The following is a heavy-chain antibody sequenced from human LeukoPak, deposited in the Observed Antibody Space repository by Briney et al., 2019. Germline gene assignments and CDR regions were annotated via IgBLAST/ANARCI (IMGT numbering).Heavy chain of an antibody. D-gene: IGHD3-10*01. CDR1: GFTFSSYG. V-gene: IGHV3-33*01. CDR2: IWYDGSNK. Sequence: GGSLRLSCAASGFTFSSYGMHWVRQAPGKGLEWVAVIWYDGSNKYYVDSVKGRFTISRDNSKNTLYLQMNSLRAEGTAVHYCARGAYGSGTYHDFDIWGQGTMVTVSS. CDR3: ARGAYGSGTYHDFDI. J-gene: IGHJ3*02.